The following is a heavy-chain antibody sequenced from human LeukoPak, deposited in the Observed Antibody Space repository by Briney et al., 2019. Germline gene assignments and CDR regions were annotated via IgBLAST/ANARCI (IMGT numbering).Heavy chain of an antibody. V-gene: IGHV4-34*01. CDR3: ARVRRPYCSSTSCYGRGWFDP. Sequence: LETLSLTCAVYGGSFSGYYWSWIRQPPGKGLEWIGEINHSGSTNYNPSLKSRVTISVDTSKNQFSLKLSSVTAADTAVYYCARVRRPYCSSTSCYGRGWFDPWGQGTLVTVSS. D-gene: IGHD2-2*01. CDR2: INHSGST. CDR1: GGSFSGYY. J-gene: IGHJ5*02.